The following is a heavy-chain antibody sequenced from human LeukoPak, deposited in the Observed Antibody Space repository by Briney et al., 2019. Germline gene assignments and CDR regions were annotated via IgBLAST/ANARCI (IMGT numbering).Heavy chain of an antibody. CDR1: GFTFSSYS. CDR3: ARANPVRAIDY. J-gene: IGHJ4*02. V-gene: IGHV3-21*01. CDR2: ISSSSSYI. D-gene: IGHD3-10*01. Sequence: GGSLRLSCAASGFTFSSYSMNWVRQAPGKGLEWVSSISSSSSYIYYADSVKGRFTISRDNAKNSLYLQMNSLRAEDTAVHYCARANPVRAIDYWGQGTLVTVSS.